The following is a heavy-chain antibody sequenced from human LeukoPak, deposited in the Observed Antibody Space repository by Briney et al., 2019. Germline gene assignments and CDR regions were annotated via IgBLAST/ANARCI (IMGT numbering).Heavy chain of an antibody. CDR3: ARHNGFDRGYYYYMDV. J-gene: IGHJ6*03. CDR2: VYTSGIT. Sequence: SETLTLTCTVSGGFINSYYWSWIRQPAGKGLEWIGRVYTSGITNYNPSLKSRITMSVDTSKNQFSLKLTSVTAADTAVYYCARHNGFDRGYYYYMDVWGKGTTVTVSS. CDR1: GGFINSYY. V-gene: IGHV4-4*07. D-gene: IGHD3-9*01.